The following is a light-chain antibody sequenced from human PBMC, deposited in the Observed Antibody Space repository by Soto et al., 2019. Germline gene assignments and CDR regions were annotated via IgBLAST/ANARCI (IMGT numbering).Light chain of an antibody. Sequence: EIVLTQSPGTMSLSPGERATLSCRASQSISSSHLAWYQQKPDQTPRLLIYGASNRATGIPDRFSGSGSGTDFTLTISRLEPEDFATYYCQQYNDYSGMFGQGTKVEIK. CDR3: QQYNDYSGM. J-gene: IGKJ1*01. CDR1: QSISSSH. V-gene: IGKV3-20*01. CDR2: GAS.